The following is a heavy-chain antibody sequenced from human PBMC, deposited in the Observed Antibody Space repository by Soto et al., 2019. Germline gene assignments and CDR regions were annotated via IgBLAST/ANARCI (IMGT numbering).Heavy chain of an antibody. J-gene: IGHJ6*02. Sequence: GESLKISCKGSGYSFTSDWIGWVRQMPGKGLEWMGIIYPGDSDTRYSPSFQGQVTISADKSISTAYLQWSSLKASGTAMYYCARLYTGIGTTPDNYGMDVWGQGTTVTV. CDR3: ARLYTGIGTTPDNYGMDV. CDR1: GYSFTSDW. V-gene: IGHV5-51*01. D-gene: IGHD1-1*01. CDR2: IYPGDSDT.